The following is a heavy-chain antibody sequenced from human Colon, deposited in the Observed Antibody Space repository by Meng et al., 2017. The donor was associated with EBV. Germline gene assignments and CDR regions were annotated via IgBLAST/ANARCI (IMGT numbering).Heavy chain of an antibody. V-gene: IGHV4-31*03. D-gene: IGHD6-19*01. Sequence: VRSQESRAGLVKPSQTLSLTCTVSGGSVSSGGYYWTWIRQHPGKGLEWFGHIYYSGSTFYNPSLKRRVIISIDTSKNQFSLNLRSVTAADTAVYYCARVSSGWDYFDYWGQGTLVTVSS. J-gene: IGHJ4*02. CDR3: ARVSSGWDYFDY. CDR2: IYYSGST. CDR1: GGSVSSGGYY.